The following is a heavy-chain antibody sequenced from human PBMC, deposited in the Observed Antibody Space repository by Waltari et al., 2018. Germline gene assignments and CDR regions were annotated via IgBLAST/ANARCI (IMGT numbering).Heavy chain of an antibody. CDR1: GFGFSCYC. CDR2: MSGSCHII. Sequence: QVQLVESGGGLVKPGGSLKLYCGSSGFGFSCYCMTWIRQVPGKGLEWVTYMSGSCHIIYYRDSVKGRFTISRDNAKNSLYLQMSNLRAEDTAVYYCATAVPIHSLVYWGQGTLVTVSS. J-gene: IGHJ4*02. CDR3: ATAVPIHSLVY. V-gene: IGHV3-11*01. D-gene: IGHD2-2*02.